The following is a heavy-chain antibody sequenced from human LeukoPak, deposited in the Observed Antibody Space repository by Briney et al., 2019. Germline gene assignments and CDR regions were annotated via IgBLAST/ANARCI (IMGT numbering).Heavy chain of an antibody. Sequence: PSETLSLTCTVSGGSISSTSDYWGWVRQAPGKGLEWVSAISGSGGSTYYSVKGRFTISRDNSKNTPYLQMNSLRAEDTAVYYCAKGYCSSTSCKESFLDYWGQGTLVTVSS. CDR1: GGSISSTSDY. D-gene: IGHD2-2*01. J-gene: IGHJ4*02. CDR3: AKGYCSSTSCKESFLDY. V-gene: IGHV3-23*01. CDR2: ISGSGGST.